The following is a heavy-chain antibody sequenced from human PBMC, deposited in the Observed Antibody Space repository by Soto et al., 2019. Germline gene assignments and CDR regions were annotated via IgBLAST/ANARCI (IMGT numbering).Heavy chain of an antibody. J-gene: IGHJ5*02. CDR2: IYSSGST. CDR3: ARGRVRRYCSGGSCYPYNWFYP. D-gene: IGHD2-15*01. CDR1: GGSISSGGYY. V-gene: IGHV4-31*03. Sequence: SETLCLTCTVSGGSISSGGYYWGWIRQHPGKGREWIGYIYSSGSTYYNPSLKSRVTISVDTSKNQFSLKLSSVTAADTAVYYCARGRVRRYCSGGSCYPYNWFYPWGQGTLVTVSS.